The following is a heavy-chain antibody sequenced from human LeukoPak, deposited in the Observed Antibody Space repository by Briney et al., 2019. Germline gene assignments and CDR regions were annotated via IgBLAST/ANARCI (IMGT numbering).Heavy chain of an antibody. D-gene: IGHD3-10*01. J-gene: IGHJ5*02. CDR2: INHSGST. CDR1: GGSFSGYY. Sequence: SETLSLTCAVYGGSFSGYYWSWIRQPPGKGLEWIGEINHSGSTNYNPSLKSRVTISVDTSKNQFSLKLSSVTAADTAVYYCASTQLIWFGELLGWFDPWGQGTLVTVSS. V-gene: IGHV4-34*01. CDR3: ASTQLIWFGELLGWFDP.